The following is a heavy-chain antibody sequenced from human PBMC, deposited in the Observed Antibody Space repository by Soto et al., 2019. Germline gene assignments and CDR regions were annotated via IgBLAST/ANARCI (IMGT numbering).Heavy chain of an antibody. Sequence: SVEVSFRASSGTFRRYAISWVRQAPVQGLEWMGGIIPIFGTANYAQKFQGRVTITADEYTSTAYMELSSLRSEDTAVYYCERVGAPHQTFIAEAGMRRGDSDNYYYYGMDVWGQGTKVTVYS. CDR3: ERVGAPHQTFIAEAGMRRGDSDNYYYYGMDV. CDR2: IIPIFGTA. V-gene: IGHV1-69*13. J-gene: IGHJ6*02. CDR1: SGTFRRYA. D-gene: IGHD6-13*01.